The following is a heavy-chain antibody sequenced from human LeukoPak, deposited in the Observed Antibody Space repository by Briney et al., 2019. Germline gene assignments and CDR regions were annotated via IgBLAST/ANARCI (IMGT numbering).Heavy chain of an antibody. V-gene: IGHV4-39*01. D-gene: IGHD6-13*01. CDR3: ARRGITYSSSFFAY. J-gene: IGHJ4*02. Sequence: SETLSLTCTVSGGSIGSSNNYWAWVRQPPGKGLEWLGSIYSGSTYYNPSLKSRVTISVDTSRNQFSLNLYSVTAADTATYYRARRGITYSSSFFAYWGQGTLVTVSS. CDR1: GGSIGSSNNY. CDR2: IYSGST.